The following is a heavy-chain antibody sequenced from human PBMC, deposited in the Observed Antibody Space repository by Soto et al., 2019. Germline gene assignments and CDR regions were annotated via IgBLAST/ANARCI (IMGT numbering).Heavy chain of an antibody. V-gene: IGHV3-30*18. CDR3: AKPLPVVPAEEYFQH. D-gene: IGHD2-21*01. Sequence: GGSLRLSCAASGFTFSSYGMHWVRQAPGKGLEWVAVISYDGSNKYYADSVKGRFTISRDNSKNTLYLQMNSLRAEDTAVYYCAKPLPVVPAEEYFQHWGQGT. CDR1: GFTFSSYG. J-gene: IGHJ1*01. CDR2: ISYDGSNK.